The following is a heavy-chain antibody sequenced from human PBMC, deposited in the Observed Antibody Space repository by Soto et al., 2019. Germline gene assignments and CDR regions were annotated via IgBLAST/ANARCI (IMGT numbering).Heavy chain of an antibody. CDR3: ARVASAYYYTRHYYYYGMDV. D-gene: IGHD3-22*01. CDR2: INPSGGST. V-gene: IGHV1-46*01. CDR1: GYSFTSYY. J-gene: IGHJ6*02. Sequence: GASVKVSCKASGYSFTSYYMHWVRQATGKGLEWMGIINPSGGSTSYAQKFQGRVTMTRDTSTSTVYMELSSLRSEDTAVYYCARVASAYYYTRHYYYYGMDVWGQGTTVTVSS.